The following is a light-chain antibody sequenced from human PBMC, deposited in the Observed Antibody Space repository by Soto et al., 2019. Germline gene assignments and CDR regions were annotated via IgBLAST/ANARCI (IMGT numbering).Light chain of an antibody. Sequence: IRITQSPSSLSASVGDRVTITCRAGQSINRYVNWYQHRVGEATNLLIYDASSLQSGVPSRFSGSGSGTEFTLTISRLQPDDFATYYCQQYHSYAITFGQRARLEIK. J-gene: IGKJ5*01. CDR2: DAS. CDR3: QQYHSYAIT. CDR1: QSINRY. V-gene: IGKV1-5*01.